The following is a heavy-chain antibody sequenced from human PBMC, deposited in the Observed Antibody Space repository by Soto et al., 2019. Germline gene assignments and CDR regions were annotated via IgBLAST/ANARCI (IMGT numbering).Heavy chain of an antibody. D-gene: IGHD2-21*02. J-gene: IGHJ4*02. CDR1: GGSFRSDA. Sequence: SGKVSCKASGGSFRSDAITWVRQAPGQGLEWIGEIIPMFDTTNYAPEFQGRVTITADTATTTVYMEVNRLTPDDTAVYYCAREVVTETTLGYFDFWGQGALVTVSS. CDR3: AREVVTETTLGYFDF. CDR2: IIPMFDTT. V-gene: IGHV1-69*06.